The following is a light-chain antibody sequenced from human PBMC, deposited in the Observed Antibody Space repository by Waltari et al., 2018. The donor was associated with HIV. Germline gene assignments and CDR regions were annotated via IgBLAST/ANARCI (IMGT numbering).Light chain of an antibody. CDR2: CKN. Sequence: SSELTQDPAVSVALGQTVRITCQGDSLRSYYASWYQQKPGQAPVLVSYCKNNRPSGIPDRFSGSSSGNTASLTITGAQAEDEADYYCNSRDSSGNHSVFGGGTKLTVL. J-gene: IGLJ2*01. V-gene: IGLV3-19*01. CDR3: NSRDSSGNHSV. CDR1: SLRSYY.